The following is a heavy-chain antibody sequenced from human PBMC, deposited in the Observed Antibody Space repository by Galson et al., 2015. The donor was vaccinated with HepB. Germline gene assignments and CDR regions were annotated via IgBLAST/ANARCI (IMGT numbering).Heavy chain of an antibody. CDR2: INTHTGDP. D-gene: IGHD4-17*01. Sequence: SVKVSCKASGYSFSTYVMNWVRQAPGQGPEWMGWINTHTGDPMYAQGFTGRFVFSFDTSVNTAYLQINDLKADDTAIYYCAREGSDYSDDGWFDPWGQGTLVTVPS. CDR1: GYSFSTYV. J-gene: IGHJ5*02. V-gene: IGHV7-4-1*02. CDR3: AREGSDYSDDGWFDP.